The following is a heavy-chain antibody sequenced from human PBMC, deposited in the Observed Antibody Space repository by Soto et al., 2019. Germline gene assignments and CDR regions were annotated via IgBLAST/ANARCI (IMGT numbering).Heavy chain of an antibody. D-gene: IGHD4-17*01. J-gene: IGHJ6*02. CDR1: GGSISNGGYY. V-gene: IGHV4-61*08. CDR2: IYYTGST. Sequence: SETLSLTCTVSGGSISNGGYYWSWIRQHPGKGLEWIGYIYYTGSTNYNPSLKSRVSISIDTSKNQFSLKLSSVTAADTAVYYCARSHGDNFYYYYGMDVWGQGTTVTVSS. CDR3: ARSHGDNFYYYYGMDV.